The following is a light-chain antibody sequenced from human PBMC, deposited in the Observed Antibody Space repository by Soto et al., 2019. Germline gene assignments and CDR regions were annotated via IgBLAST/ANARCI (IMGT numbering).Light chain of an antibody. CDR2: DAS. Sequence: EVVLTQSPSTLSLSPGERATLSCRASQSIRTSLAWYQQEPGQAPRLLLLDASNRANGVPASFGGSGSGTDFTLTINSLEHDDFAVYYCQQRNVWHPITFGQGTRLEIK. CDR1: QSIRTS. V-gene: IGKV3-11*01. CDR3: QQRNVWHPIT. J-gene: IGKJ5*01.